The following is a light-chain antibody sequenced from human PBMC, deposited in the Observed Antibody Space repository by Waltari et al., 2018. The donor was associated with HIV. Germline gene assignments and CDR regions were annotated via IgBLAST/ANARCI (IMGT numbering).Light chain of an antibody. CDR1: TSNVRNNY. CDR2: RNN. J-gene: IGLJ2*01. CDR3: AVWDDRLSGRL. V-gene: IGLV1-47*01. Sequence: QSVLAQPRSVSGTPGQTVNISCSGSTSNVRNNYVYWYQQVTGVPPKLLIYRNNQRPSGVPDRFSGSKSGTSASLAISGLRTEDEAEYYCAVWDDRLSGRLFGGGTKVTVL.